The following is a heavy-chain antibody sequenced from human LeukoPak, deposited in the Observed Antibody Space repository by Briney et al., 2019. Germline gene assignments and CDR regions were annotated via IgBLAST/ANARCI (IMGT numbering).Heavy chain of an antibody. CDR1: GFTFSTYE. Sequence: SGGSLRLSCAASGFTFSTYEMNWVRQAPGKGLEWVSYISSSGGTIHYSDSVKGRFTISRDNAKNSLYLQMNSLRAEDTAVYYCARSRRLYWYFDLWGRGTLVTVSS. CDR2: ISSSGGTI. CDR3: ARSRRLYWYFDL. D-gene: IGHD4-17*01. V-gene: IGHV3-48*03. J-gene: IGHJ2*01.